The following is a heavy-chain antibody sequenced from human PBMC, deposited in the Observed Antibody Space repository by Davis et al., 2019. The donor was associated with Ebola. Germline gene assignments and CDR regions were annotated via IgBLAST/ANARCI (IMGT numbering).Heavy chain of an antibody. Sequence: GGSLRLSCAASGFIFGTYAMNWVRQAPGKGLEWVSGISGSGGSTDYAASVRGRFTISRDNSKNTLYLQMNSLRAEDTAVYYCAKVRVVVVITGYFDYWGQGTLVTVSS. J-gene: IGHJ4*02. CDR1: GFIFGTYA. CDR3: AKVRVVVVITGYFDY. V-gene: IGHV3-23*01. D-gene: IGHD3-22*01. CDR2: ISGSGGST.